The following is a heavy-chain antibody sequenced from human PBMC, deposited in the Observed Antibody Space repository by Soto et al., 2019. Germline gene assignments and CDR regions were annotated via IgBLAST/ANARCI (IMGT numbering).Heavy chain of an antibody. CDR2: ISAYNGNT. J-gene: IGHJ6*03. CDR3: ATLPRRFCSSTNPLLCYYYYMDV. CDR1: GYTFTSYG. D-gene: IGHD2-2*01. V-gene: IGHV1-18*01. Sequence: EASVKVSCKASGYTFTSYGISWVRQAPGQGLEWMGWISAYNGNTNYAQKLQGRVTMTTDTSTSTAYMELRSLRSDDTAVYYCATLPRRFCSSTNPLLCYYYYMDVWGKGTTVTVSS.